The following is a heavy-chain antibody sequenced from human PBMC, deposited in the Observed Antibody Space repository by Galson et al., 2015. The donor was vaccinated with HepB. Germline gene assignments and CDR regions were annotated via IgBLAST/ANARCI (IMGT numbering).Heavy chain of an antibody. CDR1: GFSFGRHW. D-gene: IGHD3-3*01. J-gene: IGHJ4*02. Sequence: SLRLSCAASGFSFGRHWMNWVRQAPGKGLEWVAHIKPDGGEKKYVDSVKGRFTVSRDNAKNLLYLQMDSLRAEDTAVYYCATIFGVIVTDEFDFWGQGTLVTVSS. CDR2: IKPDGGEK. CDR3: ATIFGVIVTDEFDF. V-gene: IGHV3-7*03.